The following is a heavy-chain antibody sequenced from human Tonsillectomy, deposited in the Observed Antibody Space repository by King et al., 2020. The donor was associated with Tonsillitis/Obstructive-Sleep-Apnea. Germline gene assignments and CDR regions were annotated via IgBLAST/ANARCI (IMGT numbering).Heavy chain of an antibody. J-gene: IGHJ4*02. V-gene: IGHV5-10-1*03. CDR2: IDPSDSYT. CDR1: GYSFTSYW. CDR3: AARLGIVGATGY. Sequence: EVQLVQSGAEVKKPGESLRISCTGSGYSFTSYWISWVRQMPGKGLEWMGRIDPSDSYTNYSPSFQGHVTISADKSISTAYLQWSSLKASDTAMYYCAARLGIVGATGYWGQGTLVTVSS. D-gene: IGHD1-26*01.